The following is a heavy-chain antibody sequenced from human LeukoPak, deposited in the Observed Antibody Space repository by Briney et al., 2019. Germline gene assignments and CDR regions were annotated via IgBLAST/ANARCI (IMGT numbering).Heavy chain of an antibody. CDR2: ISSSSSYI. D-gene: IGHD3-16*01. CDR3: AKASYDYVWGTHKQA. V-gene: IGHV3-21*04. Sequence: GGSLRLSCAASGFTFSSYSMNWVRQAPGKGLEWVSSISSSSSYIYYADSVKGRFTISRDNAKNSLYLQMNSLRAEDTAVYYCAKASYDYVWGTHKQAWGQGTLVTVSS. J-gene: IGHJ4*02. CDR1: GFTFSSYS.